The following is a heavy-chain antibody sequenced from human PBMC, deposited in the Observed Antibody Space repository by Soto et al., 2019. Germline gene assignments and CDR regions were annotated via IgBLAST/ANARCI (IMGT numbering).Heavy chain of an antibody. Sequence: PGGSLRLSCEGSGFTVSSHAMTWIRQAPGKGPEWVSTVTADGGTYYADSVKGRFAMSRDTSENTLYLQMNSLGAEDTAAYYCAPHVFCSGGSCHHDAFAIRGQGTMVTVSS. J-gene: IGHJ3*02. CDR3: APHVFCSGGSCHHDAFAI. CDR1: GFTVSSHA. D-gene: IGHD2-15*01. CDR2: VTADGGT. V-gene: IGHV3-23*01.